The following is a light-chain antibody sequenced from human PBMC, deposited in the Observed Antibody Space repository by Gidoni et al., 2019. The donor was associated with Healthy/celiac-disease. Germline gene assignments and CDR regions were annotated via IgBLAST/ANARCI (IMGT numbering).Light chain of an antibody. CDR1: QSLLHSNGYNY. CDR3: MQALQTPH. V-gene: IGKV2-28*01. Sequence: DIVMTQSPLSLPVTPGEPASISCRSSQSLLHSNGYNYLDWYLQKPGQSPQLLIYLGSNRASGVPDRFSGSGSGTDFTLKISRVEAEDVGVYYCMQALQTPHFGPGTKVD. J-gene: IGKJ3*01. CDR2: LGS.